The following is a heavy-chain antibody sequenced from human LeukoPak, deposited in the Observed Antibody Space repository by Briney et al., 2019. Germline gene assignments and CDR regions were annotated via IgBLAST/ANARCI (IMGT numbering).Heavy chain of an antibody. CDR3: ARAGMATTTPFDY. D-gene: IGHD5-24*01. CDR1: GYTFTSYY. Sequence: GASVKVSCKASGYTFTSYYMHWVRQAPGRGLEWMGIINTSGGSTSYAQKFQGRVTMTRDTSTSTVYMELSSLRSEDTAVYYCARAGMATTTPFDYWGQGTLVTVSS. V-gene: IGHV1-46*01. CDR2: INTSGGST. J-gene: IGHJ4*02.